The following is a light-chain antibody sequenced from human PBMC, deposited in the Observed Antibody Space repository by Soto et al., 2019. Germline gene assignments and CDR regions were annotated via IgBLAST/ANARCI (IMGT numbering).Light chain of an antibody. CDR1: PSVSSRY. Sequence: EIVLTQSPGTLSLSPGERATLSCRASPSVSSRYLAWYQQKPGQAPRLLISGASTRATGIPDRFSGSGSGTDFTLTISRLEPEDFAVYYCQQYGNSRWTFGQGTKVDIK. J-gene: IGKJ1*01. CDR2: GAS. V-gene: IGKV3-20*01. CDR3: QQYGNSRWT.